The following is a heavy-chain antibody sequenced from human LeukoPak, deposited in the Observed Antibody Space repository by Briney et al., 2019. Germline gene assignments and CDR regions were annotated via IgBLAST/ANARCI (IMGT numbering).Heavy chain of an antibody. CDR1: GYTFTTYG. J-gene: IGHJ4*02. CDR2: ISGNNGNT. Sequence: APVKVSCKASGYTFTTYGISWVRQAPGQGLEWMGWISGNNGNTRYTQKLQDRVTMTTDTSTRTAYMELRNLKSDDTAVYYCARDRPGFGTIESPEYWGQGTLVTVSS. CDR3: ARDRPGFGTIESPEY. V-gene: IGHV1-18*01. D-gene: IGHD1-1*01.